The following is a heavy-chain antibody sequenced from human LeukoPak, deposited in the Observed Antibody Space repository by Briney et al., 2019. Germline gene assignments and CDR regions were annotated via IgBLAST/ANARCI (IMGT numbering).Heavy chain of an antibody. CDR2: IKQDGSEK. J-gene: IGHJ4*02. Sequence: GGSLRLSCAASGFTFSSYWMSWVRQAPGKGLEWVANIKQDGSEKYYVDSVKGRFTIYRDNAKNSLYLQMNSLRAEDTAVYYCARNTIAAAGTALTVSFDYWGQGTLVTVSS. V-gene: IGHV3-7*01. CDR1: GFTFSSYW. CDR3: ARNTIAAAGTALTVSFDY. D-gene: IGHD6-13*01.